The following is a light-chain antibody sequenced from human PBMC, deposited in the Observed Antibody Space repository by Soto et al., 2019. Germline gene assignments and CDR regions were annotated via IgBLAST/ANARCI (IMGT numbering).Light chain of an antibody. V-gene: IGLV2-14*01. J-gene: IGLJ1*01. CDR1: SSNVGGYNY. Sequence: QSALTQPASVSGSPGQPTTISCTGPSSNVGGYNYVSWYQQPPAKAPKLMIYEVSNRPSGVSNRFSGSKSGTTASLTISGLQAEDEADYYCSSYTSSRFYVFGTGTKVTVL. CDR2: EVS. CDR3: SSYTSSRFYV.